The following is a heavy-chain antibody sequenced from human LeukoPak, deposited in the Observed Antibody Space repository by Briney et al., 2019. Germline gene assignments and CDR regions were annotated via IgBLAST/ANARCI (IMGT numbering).Heavy chain of an antibody. J-gene: IGHJ4*02. D-gene: IGHD3-22*01. V-gene: IGHV4-34*01. CDR1: GGSFSGYY. Sequence: KPSETLSLTCAVYGGSFSGYYWSWIRQPPGKGLEWVGEINHSGSTSYNPSLKSRVTISVDTSKNQFSLKLSSVTAADTAVYYCARGRGYYYDSSGYHYWGRGTLVTVSS. CDR2: INHSGST. CDR3: ARGRGYYYDSSGYHY.